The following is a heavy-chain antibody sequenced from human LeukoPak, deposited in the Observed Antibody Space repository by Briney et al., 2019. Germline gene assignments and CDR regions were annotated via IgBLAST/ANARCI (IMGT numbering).Heavy chain of an antibody. Sequence: PGGSLRLSCAASGFIFSDYGMSWVRHTPGKGLEWVSGINWNGGSTDYADSVKGRFTISRDNSKNTLYLQMNSLRAEDTAVYYCARDAYAVADYWGQGTLVTVSS. CDR1: GFIFSDYG. D-gene: IGHD4-17*01. CDR2: INWNGGST. CDR3: ARDAYAVADY. J-gene: IGHJ4*02. V-gene: IGHV3-20*04.